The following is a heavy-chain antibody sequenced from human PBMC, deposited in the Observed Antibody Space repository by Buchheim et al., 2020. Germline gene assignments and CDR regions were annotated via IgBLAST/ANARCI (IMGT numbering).Heavy chain of an antibody. Sequence: QVQLQESGPGLVKPSQTLSLTCTVSGGSISSGGYYWSWIRQHPGKGLEWIGYIYYSGSTYYNPSLTSRVTITVDTPKNQFSLKRSSVTAADTAVYYCARSGASGYSSSEFDYWGQGTL. CDR3: ARSGASGYSSSEFDY. CDR1: GGSISSGGYY. J-gene: IGHJ4*02. V-gene: IGHV4-31*03. D-gene: IGHD6-13*01. CDR2: IYYSGST.